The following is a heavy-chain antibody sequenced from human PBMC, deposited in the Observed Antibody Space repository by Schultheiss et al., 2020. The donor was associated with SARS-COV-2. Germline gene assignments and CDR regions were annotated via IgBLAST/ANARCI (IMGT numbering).Heavy chain of an antibody. J-gene: IGHJ3*02. CDR1: GFTFRSYT. Sequence: GGSLRLSCAASGFTFRSYTMHWVRQAPGKGLEWVSTISPSGESTYYTDSVKDRFAVSRDNAKNSLYLQMNSLRAEDTAVYYCARGIAAAIWGQGTMVTVSS. V-gene: IGHV3-21*04. D-gene: IGHD6-13*01. CDR3: ARGIAAAI. CDR2: ISPSGEST.